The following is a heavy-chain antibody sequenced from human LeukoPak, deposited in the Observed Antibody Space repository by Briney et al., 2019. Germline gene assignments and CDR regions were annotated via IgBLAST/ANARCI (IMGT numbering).Heavy chain of an antibody. V-gene: IGHV4-38-2*01. CDR2: IYHSGNT. CDR1: GYSISSGYY. J-gene: IGHJ5*02. CDR3: ARQGGXYWXXFXP. D-gene: IGHD2-8*02. Sequence: SETLSLTCAVSGYSISSGYYWGWIRQPPGKGLDWIGSIYHSGNTYYNPSLKSRFTISVDTSKNQFSMKLSSVTAADTAVYYXARQGGXYWXXFXPWGQG.